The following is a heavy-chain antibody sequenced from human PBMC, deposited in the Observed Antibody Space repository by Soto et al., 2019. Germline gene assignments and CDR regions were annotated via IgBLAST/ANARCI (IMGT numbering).Heavy chain of an antibody. J-gene: IGHJ4*02. CDR3: ARDPVLGYDILTGYYHRGFVDY. V-gene: IGHV3-30*03. Sequence: PGGSLRLSCAASGFTFSHYGMHWVRQAPGKGLEWVAIISYDGRNEYYADSVKGRFTISRDNAKNSLYLQMNSLRAEDTAVYYCARDPVLGYDILTGYYHRGFVDYWGQGTLVTVSS. D-gene: IGHD3-9*01. CDR1: GFTFSHYG. CDR2: ISYDGRNE.